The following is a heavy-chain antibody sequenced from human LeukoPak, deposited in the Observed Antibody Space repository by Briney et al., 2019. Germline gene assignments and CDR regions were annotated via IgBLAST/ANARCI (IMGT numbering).Heavy chain of an antibody. J-gene: IGHJ6*02. Sequence: SETLSLTCTVSGGSISSYYWSWIRQPPGKGLEWIGYIYYSGSTNYNPSLKSRVTISVDTSKNQFSLKLSSVTAADTAVYYCARDRRAGSDLKKYYYYYYGMDVWGQGTTVTVSS. CDR2: IYYSGST. D-gene: IGHD6-25*01. CDR3: ARDRRAGSDLKKYYYYYYGMDV. CDR1: GGSISSYY. V-gene: IGHV4-59*01.